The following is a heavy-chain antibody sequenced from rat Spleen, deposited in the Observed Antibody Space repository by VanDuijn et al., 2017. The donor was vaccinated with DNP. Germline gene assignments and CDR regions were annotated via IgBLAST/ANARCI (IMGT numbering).Heavy chain of an antibody. Sequence: EVQLVESGGGLVQPGGSLKLSCTASGFNFNDYWMGWVRQAPGKELEWIGEINVDGSIMNYSPSLRDKVSFSRDNGQSTLYLQMSGLGSEDTGTYYCVTRGDPYDNWFAYWGRGTLVTVSS. J-gene: IGHJ3*01. CDR3: VTRGDPYDNWFAY. CDR2: INVDGSIM. CDR1: GFNFNDYW. V-gene: IGHV4-2*01. D-gene: IGHD4-2*01.